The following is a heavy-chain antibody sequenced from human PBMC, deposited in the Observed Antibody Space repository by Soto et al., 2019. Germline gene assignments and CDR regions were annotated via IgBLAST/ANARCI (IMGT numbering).Heavy chain of an antibody. CDR2: IYYSGST. Sequence: LSLTCTVSGGSISSGGYYWSWIRQHPGKGLEWIGYIYYSGSTYYNPSLKSRVTISVDTSKNQFSLKLSPVTAADTAVYYCARSPLYDFWSGYSLYYYYYGMDVWGQGTTVTVSS. D-gene: IGHD3-3*01. V-gene: IGHV4-31*03. J-gene: IGHJ6*02. CDR3: ARSPLYDFWSGYSLYYYYYGMDV. CDR1: GGSISSGGYY.